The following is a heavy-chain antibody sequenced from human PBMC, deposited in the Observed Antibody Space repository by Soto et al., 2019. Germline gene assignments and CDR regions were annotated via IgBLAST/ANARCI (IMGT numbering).Heavy chain of an antibody. CDR2: IIPIFGTA. CDR3: ASYYDSSGYYFDY. Sequence: SVKVSCKASGGTFSSYAISWVRQAPGQGLEWMGGIIPIFGTANYAQKFQGRVTITADESTSTAYMELSSLRSEDTAVYYCASYYDSSGYYFDYWGQGTLVTVSS. D-gene: IGHD3-22*01. CDR1: GGTFSSYA. V-gene: IGHV1-69*13. J-gene: IGHJ4*02.